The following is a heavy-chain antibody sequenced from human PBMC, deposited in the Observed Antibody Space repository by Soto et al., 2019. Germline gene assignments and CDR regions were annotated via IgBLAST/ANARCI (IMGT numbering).Heavy chain of an antibody. Sequence: SETLSLTCTVSGGSISSGDYYWSWIRQHPGKGLEWIGYIYYSGSTYYNPSLKSRVTISVDTSKNQFSLKLSSVTAADTAVYYCARWWSGSRQGFDPWSQGTLVTVSS. J-gene: IGHJ5*02. CDR1: GGSISSGDYY. CDR3: ARWWSGSRQGFDP. V-gene: IGHV4-31*03. D-gene: IGHD3-3*01. CDR2: IYYSGST.